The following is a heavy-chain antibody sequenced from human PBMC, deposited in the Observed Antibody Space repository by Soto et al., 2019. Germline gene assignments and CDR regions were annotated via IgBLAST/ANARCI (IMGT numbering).Heavy chain of an antibody. V-gene: IGHV3-33*01. CDR2: IWDDGSNK. Sequence: QMHLVESGGGVVQPGRSLTLSCVASGFTFTSYGIQWVSQAPGKGLEWVAVIWDDGSNKYYGDFVKGRFSISRDNSKNTVYFQMNSLRAEDTAVYYCARDRRFLEWLDYWGQGTLVSVSS. J-gene: IGHJ4*02. D-gene: IGHD3-3*01. CDR3: ARDRRFLEWLDY. CDR1: GFTFTSYG.